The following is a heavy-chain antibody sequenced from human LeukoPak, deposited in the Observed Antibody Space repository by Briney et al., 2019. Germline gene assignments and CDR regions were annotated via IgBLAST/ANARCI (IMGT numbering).Heavy chain of an antibody. J-gene: IGHJ4*02. Sequence: PGGSLRLSCAASGFTFSSYAMSWVRQAPGKGLEWVSAISGSGGSTYYADSVKGRFTISRDNSKNTLYLQMNSLRAEDTAVYYCAKALNRRFLEWLSSTYFDYWGQGTLVTVSS. D-gene: IGHD3-3*01. CDR2: ISGSGGST. CDR3: AKALNRRFLEWLSSTYFDY. V-gene: IGHV3-23*01. CDR1: GFTFSSYA.